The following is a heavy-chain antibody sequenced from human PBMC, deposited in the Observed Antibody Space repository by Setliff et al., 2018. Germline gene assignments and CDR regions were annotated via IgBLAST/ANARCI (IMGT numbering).Heavy chain of an antibody. CDR3: AIFIVGLDAFDT. J-gene: IGHJ3*02. Sequence: PSETLSLTCAVYGGSFSAYYWRWIRQAPGKGLEWIGEINQSGSTNYNPSLKSRVTMSVDASKKQFSLKLTSVTAADTAVYYCAIFIVGLDAFDTWGQGTMDTVSS. D-gene: IGHD1-26*01. CDR1: GGSFSAYY. V-gene: IGHV4-34*01. CDR2: INQSGST.